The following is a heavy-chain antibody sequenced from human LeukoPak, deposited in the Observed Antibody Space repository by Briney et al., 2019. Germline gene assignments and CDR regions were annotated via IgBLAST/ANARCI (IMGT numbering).Heavy chain of an antibody. V-gene: IGHV3-11*06. CDR3: ARERSYCSGATCSLDL. J-gene: IGHJ5*02. D-gene: IGHD2-15*01. CDR2: TGLSSSYI. CDR1: GFTFSDYC. Sequence: GGSLRLSCAASGFTFSDYCMSWIRQAPGKGLEWIASTGLSSSYIGYADSVKGRFTISRDNGENSVYLQMNSLRAEDTAVYFCARERSYCSGATCSLDLWGQGTLVTVSS.